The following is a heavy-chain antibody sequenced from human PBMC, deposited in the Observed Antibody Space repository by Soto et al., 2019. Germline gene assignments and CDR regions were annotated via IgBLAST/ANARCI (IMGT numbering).Heavy chain of an antibody. J-gene: IGHJ6*02. CDR2: INPNSGGT. D-gene: IGHD3-16*01. CDR3: ARDGNYARLDYGLDV. Sequence: ASVKVSCKASGYTFTGYFVHWVRQAPGQGLEWMGWINPNSGGTNYAKKFQDWVTLTRDTSTSTVYMELSSLSSADTAVYYCARDGNYARLDYGLDVWGQGTTVTV. CDR1: GYTFTGYF. V-gene: IGHV1-2*04.